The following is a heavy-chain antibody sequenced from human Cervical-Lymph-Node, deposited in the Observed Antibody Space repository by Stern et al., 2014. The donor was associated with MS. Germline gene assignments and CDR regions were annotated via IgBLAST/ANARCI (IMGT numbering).Heavy chain of an antibody. CDR2: FIPLFCTT. CDR1: GENFINFG. J-gene: IGHJ6*02. V-gene: IGHV1-69*01. CDR3: ARDNDDNGMDV. D-gene: IGHD1-1*01. Sequence: VQLLESGAEVKKTGSAVKVSCTAYGENFINFGISWVRQAPGKGLEWIGGFIPLFCTTEYVEKFQGRLTINADESATTVYMELSSLRSEDTAVYYCARDNDDNGMDVWGQGTTVFVSS.